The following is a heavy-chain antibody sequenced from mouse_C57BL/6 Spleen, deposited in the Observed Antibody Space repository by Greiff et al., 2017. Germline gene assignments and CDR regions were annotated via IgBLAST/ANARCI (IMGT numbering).Heavy chain of an antibody. CDR2: IYPGDGDT. Sequence: QVQLQQSGPELVKPGASVKISCKASGYAFSSSWMNWVKQRPGKGLEWIGRIYPGDGDTNYNGKFKGKATLTADKSSSTAYMQLSSLTSEDSAVYFCARPLYYYGSSYVDAMDYWGQGTSVTVSS. CDR3: ARPLYYYGSSYVDAMDY. J-gene: IGHJ4*01. V-gene: IGHV1-82*01. D-gene: IGHD1-1*01. CDR1: GYAFSSSW.